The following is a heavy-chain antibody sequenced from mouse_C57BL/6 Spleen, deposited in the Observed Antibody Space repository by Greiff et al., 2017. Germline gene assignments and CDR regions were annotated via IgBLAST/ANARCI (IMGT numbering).Heavy chain of an antibody. CDR2: IDPSDSET. D-gene: IGHD2-2*01. CDR1: GYTFTSYW. J-gene: IGHJ4*01. V-gene: IGHV1-52*01. CDR3: ARDGYDSGAMDY. Sequence: QVQLKQPGAELVRPGSSVKLSCKASGYTFTSYWMHWVKQRPIQGLEWIGNIDPSDSETHYNQKFKDKATLTVDKSSSTAYMQRSSLTSEDSAVYYCARDGYDSGAMDYWGQGTSVTVSS.